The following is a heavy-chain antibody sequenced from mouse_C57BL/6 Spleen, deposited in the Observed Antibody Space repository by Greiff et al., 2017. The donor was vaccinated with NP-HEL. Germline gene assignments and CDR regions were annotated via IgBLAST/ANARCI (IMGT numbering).Heavy chain of an antibody. CDR3: ARFLAQYYYAMDY. CDR2: INPNNGGT. D-gene: IGHD6-1*01. V-gene: IGHV1-26*01. Sequence: EVQLQQSGPELVKPGASVKISCKASGYTFTDYYMNWVKQSHGKSLEWIGDINPNNGGTSYNQKFKGKATLTVDKSSSTAYMELRSLTSEDSAVYYCARFLAQYYYAMDYWGQGTSVTVSS. J-gene: IGHJ4*01. CDR1: GYTFTDYY.